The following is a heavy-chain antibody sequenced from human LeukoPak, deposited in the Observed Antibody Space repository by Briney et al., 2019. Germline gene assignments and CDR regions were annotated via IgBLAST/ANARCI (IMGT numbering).Heavy chain of an antibody. J-gene: IGHJ4*02. CDR3: AKDTFWSGYFDY. CDR1: GFTFSSYA. V-gene: IGHV3-23*01. Sequence: GGSLRLSCAASGFTFSSYAMSWVRQAPGKGLEWVSAISGSGGSTYYADSVKGRFTISRDNARNTLYLQMNSLRAEDTAVYYCAKDTFWSGYFDYWGQGTLVTVSS. CDR2: ISGSGGST. D-gene: IGHD3-3*01.